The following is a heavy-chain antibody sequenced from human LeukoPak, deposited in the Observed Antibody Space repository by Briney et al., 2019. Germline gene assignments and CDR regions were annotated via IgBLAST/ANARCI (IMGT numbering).Heavy chain of an antibody. V-gene: IGHV2-70*11. CDR3: ARDYYDSSGQGYFQH. CDR2: IDWEDDK. D-gene: IGHD3-22*01. CDR1: GFSLSTSGMC. Sequence: SGPTLVNPTQTLTLTCTFSGFSLSTSGMCVSWIRQPPGKALEWLARIDWEDDKYYSTSLKTRLTISKETSKSQVVLTMTIMDPVDTATYYCARDYYDSSGQGYFQHWGQGTLVTVSP. J-gene: IGHJ1*01.